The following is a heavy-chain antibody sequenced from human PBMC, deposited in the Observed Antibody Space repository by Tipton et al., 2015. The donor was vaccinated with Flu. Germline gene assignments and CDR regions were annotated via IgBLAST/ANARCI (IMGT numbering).Heavy chain of an antibody. D-gene: IGHD3-16*02. CDR3: ANFPAGGIMPPDS. CDR1: GVSISSGSYY. CDR2: IYTSGGT. Sequence: TLSLTCTVSGVSISSGSYYWSWIRQPAGKGLEWVGRIYTSGGTDYNATLRSRVSISVDTSKNQFSLNLRSVSAADTAVYYCANFPAGGIMPPDSWGQGTLVTVSS. J-gene: IGHJ4*02. V-gene: IGHV4-61*02.